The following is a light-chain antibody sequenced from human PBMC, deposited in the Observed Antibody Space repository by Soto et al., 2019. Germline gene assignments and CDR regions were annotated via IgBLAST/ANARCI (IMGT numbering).Light chain of an antibody. CDR2: DAS. CDR3: QQYKSYWT. Sequence: DIQMTQSPSSVSASVGDRVTITCRASQSISSYLNWYQQKPGKAPXVLIYDASSLESGVPSRFSGSGSGTEFTLTISSLQPDDFATYYCQQYKSYWTFGQGTKVDIK. J-gene: IGKJ1*01. CDR1: QSISSY. V-gene: IGKV1-5*01.